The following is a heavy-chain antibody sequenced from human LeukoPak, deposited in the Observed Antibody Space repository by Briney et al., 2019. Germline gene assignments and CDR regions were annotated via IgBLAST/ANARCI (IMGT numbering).Heavy chain of an antibody. CDR2: ISSDGSIT. Sequence: QPGGSLRLSCAASGFTFSTYWMHWVRQAPGKGLVWVSRISSDGSITGYADSVKGRFTISRDNAKNSLYLQMNSLRAEDTAVYYCARRGDGYNPDAFDIWGQGTMVTVSS. D-gene: IGHD5-24*01. CDR3: ARRGDGYNPDAFDI. CDR1: GFTFSTYW. J-gene: IGHJ3*02. V-gene: IGHV3-74*01.